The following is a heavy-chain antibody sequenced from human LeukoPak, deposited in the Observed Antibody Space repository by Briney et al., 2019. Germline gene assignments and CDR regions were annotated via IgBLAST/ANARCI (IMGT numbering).Heavy chain of an antibody. D-gene: IGHD1-26*01. CDR2: IYHSGST. V-gene: IGHV4-4*02. Sequence: SETLSLTCAVSGGSISSSNWWSWVRQPPGEGLEWIGEIYHSGSTNYNPSLKSRVTISVDKSKNQFSLKLSSVTAADTAVYYCARDGLGALHDAFDIWGQGTMVTLSS. CDR1: GGSISSSNW. J-gene: IGHJ3*02. CDR3: ARDGLGALHDAFDI.